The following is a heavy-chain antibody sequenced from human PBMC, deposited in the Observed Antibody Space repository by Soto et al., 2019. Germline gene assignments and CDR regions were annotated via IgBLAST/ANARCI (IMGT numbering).Heavy chain of an antibody. CDR3: ARDHCRGGSCYCVY. Sequence: GGSLRLSCAASGFTFDDYTMHWVRQRPGMGLEWVSLFSWDGRSTYYGDSVKGRFTISRDNAKNSLYLQMNSLRAEDTAVYYCARDHCRGGSCYCVYWGQGTVVTGSS. V-gene: IGHV3-43*01. CDR2: FSWDGRST. D-gene: IGHD2-15*01. CDR1: GFTFDDYT. J-gene: IGHJ4*02.